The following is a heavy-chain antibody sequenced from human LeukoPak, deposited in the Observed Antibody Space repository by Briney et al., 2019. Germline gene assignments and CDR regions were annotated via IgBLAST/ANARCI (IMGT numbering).Heavy chain of an antibody. D-gene: IGHD6-19*01. CDR2: INHSGST. CDR1: GGSFSGYY. V-gene: IGHV4-34*01. CDR3: ARGLAFSSGRTGPWFDP. Sequence: NPSETLSLTCAVYGGSFSGYYWSWIRQPPGKGLEWIGEINHSGSTNYNPSLKSRVTISVDTSKNQFSLKLSSVTAADTAVYYCARGLAFSSGRTGPWFDPWGQGTLVTVSS. J-gene: IGHJ5*02.